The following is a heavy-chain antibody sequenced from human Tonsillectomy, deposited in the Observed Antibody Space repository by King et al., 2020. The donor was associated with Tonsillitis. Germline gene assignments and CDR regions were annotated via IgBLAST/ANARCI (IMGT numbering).Heavy chain of an antibody. D-gene: IGHD3-10*01. CDR1: GFTFSSYS. V-gene: IGHV3-21*01. CDR3: ASLGFGESFFHY. J-gene: IGHJ4*02. CDR2: ISSTGVYI. Sequence: VQLVESGGGLVKPGGSLRLSCAASGFTFSSYSMNWVRQAPGKGLEWVSSISSTGVYIYFADSGRGRFTISRDNAKNSLYLQMNSLRAEDTAVYYCASLGFGESFFHYWGQGTLVTVSS.